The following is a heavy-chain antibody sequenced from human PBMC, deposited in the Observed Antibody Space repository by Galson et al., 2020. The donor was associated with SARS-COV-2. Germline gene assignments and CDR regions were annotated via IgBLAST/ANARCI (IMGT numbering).Heavy chain of an antibody. J-gene: IGHJ3*02. D-gene: IGHD4-17*01. CDR3: ARIVSVTLDDAFDI. V-gene: IGHV2-26*01. CDR1: GFSLSNARMG. CDR2: IFSNDEK. Sequence: SGLTLVKPTETLTLTCTVSGFSLSNARMGVSWIRQPPGKALEWLAHIFSNDEKSYSTSLKSRLTISKDTSKSHVVLTMTNMDPVDTATYYCARIVSVTLDDAFDIWGQGTMVTVSS.